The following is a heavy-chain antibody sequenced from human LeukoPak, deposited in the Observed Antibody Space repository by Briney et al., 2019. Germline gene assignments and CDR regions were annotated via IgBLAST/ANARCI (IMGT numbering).Heavy chain of an antibody. V-gene: IGHV3-7*01. D-gene: IGHD2-15*01. Sequence: PGGSLRLSCAASGFTFRNYWMTWVRQAPGQGLEWVAHIKEDGGEQQYVDPLKGRFPISRDNAKNSLYLQMNSLRAEDKAMYYCVRGRGYCSGGGCCGMGDLWAEGTLVTVSS. CDR3: VRGRGYCSGGGCCGMGDL. CDR2: IKEDGGEQ. CDR1: GFTFRNYW. J-gene: IGHJ4*02.